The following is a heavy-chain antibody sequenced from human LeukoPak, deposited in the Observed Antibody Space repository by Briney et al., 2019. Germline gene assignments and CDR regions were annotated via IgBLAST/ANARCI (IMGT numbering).Heavy chain of an antibody. CDR2: IKQDGSEK. Sequence: GGSLRLSCAASGFTFSSYAMHWVRQAPGKGLEWVANIKQDGSEKYYVDSVKGRFTISRDNAKNSLYLQMNSLRAEDTAVYYCARDHLMKGIDYWGQGTLVTVSS. CDR1: GFTFSSYA. CDR3: ARDHLMKGIDY. D-gene: IGHD3-16*01. J-gene: IGHJ4*02. V-gene: IGHV3-7*01.